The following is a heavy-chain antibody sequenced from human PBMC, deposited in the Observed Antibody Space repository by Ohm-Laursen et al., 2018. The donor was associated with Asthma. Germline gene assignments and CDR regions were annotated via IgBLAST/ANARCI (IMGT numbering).Heavy chain of an antibody. CDR2: IYYSGST. Sequence: TLSLTCTVSGGPISSYYWSWIRQPPGKGLEWIGYIYYSGSTNYNPSLKSRVTISVDTSKNQFSLKLSFVTAADTAVYYCARVRFYETGAYFETFDPWGQGTLVTVSS. CDR1: GGPISSYY. CDR3: ARVRFYETGAYFETFDP. V-gene: IGHV4-59*08. D-gene: IGHD3-22*01. J-gene: IGHJ5*02.